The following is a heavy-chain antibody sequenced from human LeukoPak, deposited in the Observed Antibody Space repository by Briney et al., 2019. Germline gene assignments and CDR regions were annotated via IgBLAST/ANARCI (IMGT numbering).Heavy chain of an antibody. CDR2: IYSGGST. CDR1: IFTVNSNY. Sequence: AGSLRRSCAAAIFTVNSNYMSWVRQAPGKGLGWVSVIYSGGSTYYADSVNGRFTISRDNAKNSLYLQMNSLRADDTAVYYCARDLTYHYDPTSDYWGQGTLVTVSS. V-gene: IGHV3-53*01. J-gene: IGHJ4*02. D-gene: IGHD3-22*01. CDR3: ARDLTYHYDPTSDY.